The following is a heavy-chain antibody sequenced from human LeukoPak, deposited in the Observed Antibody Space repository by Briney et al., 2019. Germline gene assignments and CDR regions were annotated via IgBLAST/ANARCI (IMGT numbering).Heavy chain of an antibody. CDR2: ISSSSTI. CDR3: ARVKGWELGVDY. D-gene: IGHD1-26*01. CDR1: GFTFSSYS. J-gene: IGHJ4*02. Sequence: PGGSLRLSCAASGFTFSSYSMNWVRQAPGKGLEWVSYISSSSTIYYADSVKGRFTISRDNAKNSLYLQMNSLRAEDTAVYYCARVKGWELGVDYWGQGTLVTVSS. V-gene: IGHV3-48*04.